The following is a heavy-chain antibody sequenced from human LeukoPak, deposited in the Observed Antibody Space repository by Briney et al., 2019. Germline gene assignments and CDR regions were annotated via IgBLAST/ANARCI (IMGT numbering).Heavy chain of an antibody. CDR2: MNPNSGNT. J-gene: IGHJ5*02. CDR3: AREGLGYYGSGSQKNWFDP. D-gene: IGHD3-10*01. CDR1: GYTFTSYD. Sequence: GASVTVSCKASGYTFTSYDINWVRQATGQGLEWMGWMNPNSGNTGYAQKFQGRVTMTRNTSISTAYMELSSLRSEDTAVYYCAREGLGYYGSGSQKNWFDPWGQGTLVTVSS. V-gene: IGHV1-8*01.